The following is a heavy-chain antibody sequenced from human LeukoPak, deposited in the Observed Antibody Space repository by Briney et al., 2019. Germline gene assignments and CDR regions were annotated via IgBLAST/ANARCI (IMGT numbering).Heavy chain of an antibody. J-gene: IGHJ4*02. CDR2: IYYSGST. V-gene: IGHV4-59*01. CDR3: ARAPWGSGYGSAFDY. Sequence: SETLSLTCTVSGGSISSYYWSWIRQPPGKGLEWIGYIYYSGSTNYNPSLKSRVTISVDTSKNQFSLKLSSVTAADTAVYYCARAPWGSGYGSAFDYWGQGTLVTVSS. CDR1: GGSISSYY. D-gene: IGHD3-10*01.